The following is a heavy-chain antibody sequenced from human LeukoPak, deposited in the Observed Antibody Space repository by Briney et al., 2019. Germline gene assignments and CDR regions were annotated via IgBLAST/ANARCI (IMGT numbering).Heavy chain of an antibody. CDR2: IYHSGST. CDR1: GYAISSGYY. V-gene: IGHV4-38-2*01. Sequence: SETLSLTCAVSGYAISSGYYWGWIRQPPRKGLEWIGSIYHSGSTYYNPSLKSRVTISVDTSKNQFSLKLSSVTAADTALYYCARHAGYYYYMDVWGKGTTVTVSS. J-gene: IGHJ6*03. D-gene: IGHD1-14*01. CDR3: ARHAGYYYYMDV.